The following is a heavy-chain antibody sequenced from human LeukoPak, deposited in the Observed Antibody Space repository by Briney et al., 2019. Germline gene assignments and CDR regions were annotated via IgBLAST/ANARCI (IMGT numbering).Heavy chain of an antibody. CDR1: GYTFTGYY. CDR2: INPNSGGT. D-gene: IGHD4-17*01. CDR3: ARDLYGDYFMGY. V-gene: IGHV1-2*06. Sequence: ASVKVSCKASGYTFTGYYMHWVRQAPGQGFEWMGRINPNSGGTNYAQKFQGRVTMTRDTSISTAYMELSRLRSDDTAVYYCARDLYGDYFMGYWGQGTLVTVSS. J-gene: IGHJ4*02.